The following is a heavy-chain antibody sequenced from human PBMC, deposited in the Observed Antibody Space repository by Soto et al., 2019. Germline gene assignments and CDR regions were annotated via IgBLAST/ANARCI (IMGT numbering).Heavy chain of an antibody. D-gene: IGHD3-3*01. V-gene: IGHV4-31*03. CDR1: GGSISSGGYY. J-gene: IGHJ5*02. CDR2: IYYSGST. Sequence: SETLSLTCTASGGSISSGGYYWSWIRQHPGKGLEWIGYIYYSGSTYYNPSLKSRVTISVDTSKNQFSLKLSSVTAADTAVYYCARVATPYYDFWSGYYHWFDPWGQGTLVTVS. CDR3: ARVATPYYDFWSGYYHWFDP.